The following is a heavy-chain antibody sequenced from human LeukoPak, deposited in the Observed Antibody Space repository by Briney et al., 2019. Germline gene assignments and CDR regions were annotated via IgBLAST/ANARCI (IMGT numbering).Heavy chain of an antibody. V-gene: IGHV4-31*03. CDR2: IYYSGST. CDR3: AKTRPNSGRAFDY. CDR1: GGSINSVSYY. J-gene: IGHJ4*02. D-gene: IGHD1-26*01. Sequence: PSETLSLTCTVSGGSINSVSYYWGWIRRHPGKGLEWIGYIYYSGSTYYNPSLKSRLTISIDTSKNQFSLKLSSVTAADTAVYYCAKTRPNSGRAFDYWGQGTLVTVSS.